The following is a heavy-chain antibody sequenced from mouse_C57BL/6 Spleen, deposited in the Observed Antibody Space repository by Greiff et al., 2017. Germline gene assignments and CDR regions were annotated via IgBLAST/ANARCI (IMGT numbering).Heavy chain of an antibody. CDR3: ARQTLRYFDV. Sequence: EVQLVESGGGLVKPGGSLKLSCAASGFTFSSYTMSWVRQTPEKRLEWVATISGGGGNTYYPDSVKGRFTISRDNAKNTLYLQMSSLRSEDTALYYCARQTLRYFDVGGTGTTVTVSS. V-gene: IGHV5-9*01. D-gene: IGHD1-2*01. CDR2: ISGGGGNT. CDR1: GFTFSSYT. J-gene: IGHJ1*03.